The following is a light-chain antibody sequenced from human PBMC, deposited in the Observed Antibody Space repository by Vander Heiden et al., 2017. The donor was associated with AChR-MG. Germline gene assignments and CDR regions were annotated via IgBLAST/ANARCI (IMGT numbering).Light chain of an antibody. Sequence: QSALTQPASVSGSPGQSITISCTGTSSDVGSYNLVSGYQQHPGKAPKLMIYEGSTRPPGVSNRFSGSKSGNTASLTISGLQDEDEADYYCCSYAGSSTWVFGGGTKLTVL. J-gene: IGLJ3*02. V-gene: IGLV2-23*01. CDR1: SSDVGSYNL. CDR3: CSYAGSSTWV. CDR2: EGS.